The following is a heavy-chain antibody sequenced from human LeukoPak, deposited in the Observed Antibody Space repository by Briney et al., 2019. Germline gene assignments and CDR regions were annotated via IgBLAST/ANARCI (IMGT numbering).Heavy chain of an antibody. CDR1: GRSFSNYY. J-gene: IGHJ6*03. V-gene: IGHV4-34*01. D-gene: IGHD1-7*01. CDR2: INDSGRT. Sequence: SETLSLTCAVYGRSFSNYYWSWIRQPPGKGLEWIGEINDSGRTNYNPSLMSRVTVSVDTSKNQFSLRLTSVTATDTAVYYCARRWNYGRNYYIDVWGNGATVSVSS. CDR3: ARRWNYGRNYYIDV.